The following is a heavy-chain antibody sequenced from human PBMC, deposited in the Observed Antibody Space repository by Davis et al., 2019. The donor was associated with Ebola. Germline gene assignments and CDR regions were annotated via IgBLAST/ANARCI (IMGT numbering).Heavy chain of an antibody. V-gene: IGHV3-7*01. CDR2: IKQDGSEK. J-gene: IGHJ4*02. Sequence: GESLKISCAASGFTFTRYWMSWVRQAPGKGLEWVANIKQDGSEKYYVDSVKGRFTISRDNAKNSLYLQMNSLRVEDTAVYYCARRSSQALYWGQGTLVTVSS. CDR3: ARRSSQALY. CDR1: GFTFTRYW. D-gene: IGHD6-6*01.